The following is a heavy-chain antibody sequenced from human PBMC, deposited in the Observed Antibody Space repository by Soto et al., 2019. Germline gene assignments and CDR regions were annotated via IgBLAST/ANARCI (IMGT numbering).Heavy chain of an antibody. CDR1: GGSINNYY. D-gene: IGHD3-10*01. J-gene: IGHJ5*02. Sequence: SETLSLTCTVSGGSINNYYWSWIRQTPGKGLEWIANIYHSGRSNYNPSLKSRVIISVDTPNNQFSLTLTSVTAADTAVYYCAKGGLNGCGDWFDPWGQGTPVTVFS. CDR2: IYHSGRS. CDR3: AKGGLNGCGDWFDP. V-gene: IGHV4-59*01.